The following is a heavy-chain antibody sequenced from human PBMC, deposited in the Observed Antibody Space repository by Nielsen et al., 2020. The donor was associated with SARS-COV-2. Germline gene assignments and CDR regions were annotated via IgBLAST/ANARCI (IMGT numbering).Heavy chain of an antibody. CDR2: ISGYNGDT. J-gene: IGHJ6*03. V-gene: IGHV1-18*04. CDR1: GYTFTNYG. Sequence: ASVKVSCKASGYTFTNYGISWVRQAPGHGLEWMGWISGYNGDTNYAQKFQGRVTMTIDTSTSTAYMELRSLRSDDTAVYYCARPITNNYYYYYMDVWGKGTTVTVS. CDR3: ARPITNNYYYYYMDV.